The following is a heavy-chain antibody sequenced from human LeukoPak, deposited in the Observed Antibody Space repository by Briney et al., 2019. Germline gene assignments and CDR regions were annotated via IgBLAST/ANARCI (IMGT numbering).Heavy chain of an antibody. V-gene: IGHV3-7*01. Sequence: GGSLRLSCAASGFSFSNHWMTWVRQAPGKGLEWVANIKSDGSEINYLDSVRGRFTISRDNAKESVSLQLNSLRAEDTAVYYCARCPLTPLEPDYFDYWGQGTLVTVSS. CDR2: IKSDGSEI. CDR1: GFSFSNHW. J-gene: IGHJ4*02. D-gene: IGHD1-1*01. CDR3: ARCPLTPLEPDYFDY.